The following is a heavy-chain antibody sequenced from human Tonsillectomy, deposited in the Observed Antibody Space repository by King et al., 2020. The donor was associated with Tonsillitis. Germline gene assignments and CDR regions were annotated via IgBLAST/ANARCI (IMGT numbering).Heavy chain of an antibody. CDR3: ARGRCSGGSCYSDY. J-gene: IGHJ4*02. CDR1: GGSTSSYY. CDR2: IYYSGST. D-gene: IGHD2-15*01. V-gene: IGHV4-59*01. Sequence: QLQESGPGLVKPSETLSLTCTVSGGSTSSYYWNWIRQPPGKGLEWIGYIYYSGSTNYNPSLKSRVTISVDTSKNQFSLKLSSVTAADTAVYYCARGRCSGGSCYSDYWGQGTLVTVSS.